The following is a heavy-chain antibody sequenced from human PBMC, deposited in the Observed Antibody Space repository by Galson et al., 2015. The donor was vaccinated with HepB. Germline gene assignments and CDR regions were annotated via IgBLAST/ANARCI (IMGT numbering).Heavy chain of an antibody. CDR2: IATKGSKYST. J-gene: IGHJ5*02. V-gene: IGHV3-73*01. Sequence: LRLSGAGAGFTLGGSTIRWVRQTSGQGLEWVGRIATKGSKYSTAYVASVKGRFTISRDDSKNTAYLQMHSLRTEDTAVYYCIRMGDLSGYSSTWGQGTLVTVSS. D-gene: IGHD6-13*01. CDR3: IRMGDLSGYSST. CDR1: GFTLGGST.